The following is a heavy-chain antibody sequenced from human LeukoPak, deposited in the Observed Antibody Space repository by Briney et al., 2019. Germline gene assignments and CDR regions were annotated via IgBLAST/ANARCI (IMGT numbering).Heavy chain of an antibody. CDR2: IIPIFGTA. V-gene: IGHV1-69*05. D-gene: IGHD3-9*01. CDR3: ARGSLRYFDWFIDY. CDR1: GGTFSSYV. J-gene: IGHJ4*02. Sequence: ASVKVSCKASGGTFSSYVISWVRQAPGQGLEWMGRIIPIFGTANYAQKFQGRVTITTDESTSTAYMELSSLRSEDTAVYYCARGSLRYFDWFIDYWGQGTLVTVSS.